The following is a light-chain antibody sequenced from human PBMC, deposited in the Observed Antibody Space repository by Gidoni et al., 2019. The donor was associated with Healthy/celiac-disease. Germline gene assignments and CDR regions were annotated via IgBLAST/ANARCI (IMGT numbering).Light chain of an antibody. J-gene: IGKJ3*01. Sequence: VFTQSPGTLSLSPGERATLSCRASQSVSSSYVAWYQQKPGQAPRLIIYAASSRPPVIPERCSGSGSGTDFTLTISRLEPEDAVVYYWQQYGRSPGGFGAGTKVEIK. CDR2: AAS. CDR1: QSVSSSY. CDR3: QQYGRSPGG. V-gene: IGKV3-20*01.